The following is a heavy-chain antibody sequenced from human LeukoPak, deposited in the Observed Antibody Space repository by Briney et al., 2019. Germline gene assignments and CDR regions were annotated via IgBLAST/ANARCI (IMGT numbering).Heavy chain of an antibody. V-gene: IGHV4-59*08. J-gene: IGHJ4*02. D-gene: IGHD3-10*01. CDR2: IYYSESA. Sequence: NTSETLSLTCTVSGGSISSYYWSWIRQPPGKGLEWIGYIYYSESANYNPSLKSRVTISVDTSKNQFSLKLSSVTAADTAVYYCARHLDYYGSGIYEYWGQGTLVTVSS. CDR1: GGSISSYY. CDR3: ARHLDYYGSGIYEY.